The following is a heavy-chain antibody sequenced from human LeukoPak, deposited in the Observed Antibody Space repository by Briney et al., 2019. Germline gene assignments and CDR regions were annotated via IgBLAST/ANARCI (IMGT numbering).Heavy chain of an antibody. D-gene: IGHD6-19*01. V-gene: IGHV1-69*05. Sequence: AASVKVSCKASGGTFSSYAISWVRQAPGQGLEWMGGIIPIFGTANYAQKFQGRVTITTDESTSTAYMELRSLRSDDTAVYYCARDRRYSSGWYGYGMDVWGQGTTVTVSS. CDR3: ARDRRYSSGWYGYGMDV. CDR1: GGTFSSYA. J-gene: IGHJ6*02. CDR2: IIPIFGTA.